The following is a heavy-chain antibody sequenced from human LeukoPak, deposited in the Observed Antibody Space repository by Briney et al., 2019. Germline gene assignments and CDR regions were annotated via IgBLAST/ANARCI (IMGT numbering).Heavy chain of an antibody. CDR3: ARLPYSHYSDSSGYFDH. CDR1: GGPISSSYC. J-gene: IGHJ4*02. D-gene: IGHD3-22*01. Sequence: SETLSLTCTVSGGPISSSYCWGWIRQTPGKGLEWIGSNHYSGSTYYNPSLKSRVTISVDTSRNQFSLKLRSVTAADTAVYYCARLPYSHYSDSSGYFDHWGQGTLFTVSS. V-gene: IGHV4-39*01. CDR2: NHYSGST.